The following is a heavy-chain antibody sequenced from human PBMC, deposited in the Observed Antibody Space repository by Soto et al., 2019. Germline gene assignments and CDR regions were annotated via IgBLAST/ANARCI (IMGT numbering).Heavy chain of an antibody. J-gene: IGHJ5*02. CDR1: GGSISSGDYY. D-gene: IGHD6-19*01. Sequence: SETLSLTCTVSGGSISSGDYYWSWIRQPPGKGLEWIGYIYYSGSTYYNPSLKSRVTISVDTSKNQFSLKLSSVTAADTAVYYGARVVDRAVAGPCWFDPGGQGTLVTVSS. CDR3: ARVVDRAVAGPCWFDP. V-gene: IGHV4-30-4*01. CDR2: IYYSGST.